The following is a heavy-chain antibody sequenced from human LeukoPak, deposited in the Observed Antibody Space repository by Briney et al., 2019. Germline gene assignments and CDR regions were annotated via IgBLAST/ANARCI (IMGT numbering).Heavy chain of an antibody. D-gene: IGHD3-10*01. Sequence: GASVKVSCKASGYTFTSYGISWVRQAPGQGLEWMGWISAYNGNTNYAQKLQGRVTMTTDTSTSTAYMELRSLRSDDTAVYYCARAVTTMVRGALPPSYWGQGTLVTVSS. CDR3: ARAVTTMVRGALPPSY. J-gene: IGHJ4*02. V-gene: IGHV1-18*01. CDR1: GYTFTSYG. CDR2: ISAYNGNT.